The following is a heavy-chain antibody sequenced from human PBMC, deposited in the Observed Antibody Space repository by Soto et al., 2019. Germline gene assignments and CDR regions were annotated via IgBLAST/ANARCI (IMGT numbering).Heavy chain of an antibody. CDR2: IYYSGRT. D-gene: IGHD4-17*01. J-gene: IGHJ4*02. CDR1: GGSIRDYF. Sequence: SETLSLTCTVSGGSIRDYFWTWIRQPPGKGLEWIGYIYYSGRTNYNPSLKSRVSISVDTSKNHFSLQLRSVTAADTAVYYCARVGGDAFGDSGGFDYWGQGTLVTVYS. V-gene: IGHV4-59*01. CDR3: ARVGGDAFGDSGGFDY.